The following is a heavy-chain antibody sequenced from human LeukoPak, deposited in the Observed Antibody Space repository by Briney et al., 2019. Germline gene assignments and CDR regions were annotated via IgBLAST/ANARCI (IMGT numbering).Heavy chain of an antibody. CDR2: ISWNSGSI. CDR1: GFTFDDYA. Sequence: GGSLRLSCAASGFTFDDYAMHWVRQAPGKGLEWVSGISWNSGSIGYAESVKGRLTISRDNAKHSLYLQMNSLRAEDTALYYCAKDPRGGTFFGWFGEFFDYWGQGTLVTVSS. CDR3: AKDPRGGTFFGWFGEFFDY. V-gene: IGHV3-9*01. J-gene: IGHJ4*02. D-gene: IGHD3-10*01.